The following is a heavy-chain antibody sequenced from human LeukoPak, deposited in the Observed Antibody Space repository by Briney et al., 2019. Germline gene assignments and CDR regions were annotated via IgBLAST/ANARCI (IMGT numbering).Heavy chain of an antibody. CDR3: ARGPVYGYGDSNWFDP. V-gene: IGHV4-30-2*01. Sequence: SETLSLTCAVSGGSISSGGYSWSWIRQPPGRGLEWIGYIYHSGSTYYNPSLKSRVTISVDRSKNQFSLKLSSVTAADTAVYYCARGPVYGYGDSNWFDPWGQGTLVTVSS. CDR1: GGSISSGGYS. CDR2: IYHSGST. D-gene: IGHD4-17*01. J-gene: IGHJ5*02.